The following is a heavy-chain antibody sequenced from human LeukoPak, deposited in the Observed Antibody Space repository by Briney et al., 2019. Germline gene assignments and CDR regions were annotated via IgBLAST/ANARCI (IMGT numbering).Heavy chain of an antibody. CDR1: GDAVSSDRAGTA. Sequence: SQTLPLTCAISGDAVSSDRAGTAWNWIRQSPSRGLEWLGRTYYKSKWFTDYAISVKSRITIDADTSKNQFSLQLNSVTPDDTAVYYCARKYAAIWYDALDVWGQGTEVTVSS. CDR2: TYYKSKWFT. D-gene: IGHD2-2*01. V-gene: IGHV6-1*01. J-gene: IGHJ3*01. CDR3: ARKYAAIWYDALDV.